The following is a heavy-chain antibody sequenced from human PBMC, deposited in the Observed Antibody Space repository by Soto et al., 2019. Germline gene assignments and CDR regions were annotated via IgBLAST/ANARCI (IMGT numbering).Heavy chain of an antibody. J-gene: IGHJ4*02. Sequence: GGSLRLSCAASGFTFSSYGMHWVRQATGKGLEWVSAIGTAGDTYYPGSVKGRFTISRENAKNSLYLQMNSLRAGDTAVYYCARVRKYYYDSSGQAAYYFDYWGQGTLVTVSS. CDR1: GFTFSSYG. D-gene: IGHD3-22*01. V-gene: IGHV3-13*01. CDR3: ARVRKYYYDSSGQAAYYFDY. CDR2: IGTAGDT.